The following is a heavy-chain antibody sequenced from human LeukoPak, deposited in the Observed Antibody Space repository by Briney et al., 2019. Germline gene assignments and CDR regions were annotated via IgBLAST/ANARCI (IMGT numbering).Heavy chain of an antibody. D-gene: IGHD6-13*01. CDR2: ISSSSSYI. V-gene: IGHV3-21*01. Sequence: GALRLSCAASGFTFSSYSMNWVRQAPGKGLEWVSSISSSSSYIYYADSVKGRFTISRDNAKDSLYLQMSSLRAEDTAVYYCARSAGTVYWGQGTLVTVSS. J-gene: IGHJ4*02. CDR3: ARSAGTVY. CDR1: GFTFSSYS.